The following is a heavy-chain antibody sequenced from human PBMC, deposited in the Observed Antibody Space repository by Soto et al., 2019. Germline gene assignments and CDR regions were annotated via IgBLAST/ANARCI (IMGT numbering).Heavy chain of an antibody. CDR3: ARGGYCSNGVCYVYYGVDV. CDR1: GVSISSGGYN. CDR2: IYNSGST. Sequence: PSETLSLTCSVSGVSISSGGYNWSWIRQHPGKGLEWIGYIYNSGSTYYNPSLKSRVTISVDTSENQFSLKLSSVTAADTAVYYCARGGYCSNGVCYVYYGVDVWGQGTTVTVS. V-gene: IGHV4-31*03. J-gene: IGHJ6*02. D-gene: IGHD2-8*01.